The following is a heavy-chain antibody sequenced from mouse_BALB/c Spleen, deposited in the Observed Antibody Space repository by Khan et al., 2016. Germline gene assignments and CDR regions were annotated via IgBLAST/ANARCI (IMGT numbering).Heavy chain of an antibody. V-gene: IGHV5-17*02. J-gene: IGHJ4*01. CDR3: ARYNRYDYAMDY. CDR2: ISSGSSTI. CDR1: GFTFSSFG. D-gene: IGHD2-14*01. Sequence: EVELVESGGGLVQPGGSRKLSCAASGFTFSSFGMHWVRQAPEKGLEWVAYISSGSSTIYYADTVKGRFTISRDNPKNTLFLQMTSLRSEDTAMYYCARYNRYDYAMDYWGQGTSVTVSS.